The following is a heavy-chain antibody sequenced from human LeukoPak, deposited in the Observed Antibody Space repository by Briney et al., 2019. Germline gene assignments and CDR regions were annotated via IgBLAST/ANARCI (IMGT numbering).Heavy chain of an antibody. CDR1: GGSISSYY. CDR2: IYTSGST. Sequence: SETLSLTCPVSGGSISSYYWSWIRQPPGKGLEWIGYIYTSGSTNYNPSLKSRVTISVDTSKNQFSLKLSSVTAADTAVYYCARLWDYYDKGYFDYWGQGTLVTVSS. D-gene: IGHD3-22*01. J-gene: IGHJ4*02. CDR3: ARLWDYYDKGYFDY. V-gene: IGHV4-4*09.